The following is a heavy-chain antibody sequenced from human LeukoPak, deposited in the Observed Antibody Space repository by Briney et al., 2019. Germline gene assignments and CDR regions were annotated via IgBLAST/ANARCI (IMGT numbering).Heavy chain of an antibody. V-gene: IGHV1-2*06. CDR2: INPNSGGT. D-gene: IGHD1-26*01. J-gene: IGHJ3*02. CDR1: GYTITNYY. CDR3: ASRKTIVGAAGDAFDI. Sequence: ASVKVSCKASGYTITNYYMHWVRQAPGQGLEWMGRINPNSGGTNYAQKFQGRVTMTRDTSISTAYMELSRLRSDDTAVYYCASRKTIVGAAGDAFDIWGQGTMVTVSS.